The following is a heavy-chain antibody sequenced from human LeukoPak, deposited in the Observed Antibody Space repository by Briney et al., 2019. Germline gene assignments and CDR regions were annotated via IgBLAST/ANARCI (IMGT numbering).Heavy chain of an antibody. D-gene: IGHD3-10*01. V-gene: IGHV3-30*18. CDR2: ISYDGSNK. CDR1: GFTFSSYG. CDR3: AKDDYYGSGSYYYYYYGMDV. J-gene: IGHJ6*04. Sequence: GGSLRLSCAASGFTFSSYGMHWVRQAPGKGLEWVAVISYDGSNKYYADSVKGRFTTSRDNSKNTLYLQMNSLRAEDTAVYYCAKDDYYGSGSYYYYYYGMDVWGKGTTVTVSS.